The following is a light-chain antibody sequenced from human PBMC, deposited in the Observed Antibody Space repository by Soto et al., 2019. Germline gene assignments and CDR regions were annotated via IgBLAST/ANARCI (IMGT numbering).Light chain of an antibody. CDR3: QSYDSSLSGSRV. J-gene: IGLJ1*01. CDR2: GNS. Sequence: KSVTISCTGSSSNIGAGYDVHWYQQLPGTAPKLLIYGNSNRPSGVPDRFSGSKSGTSASLAITGLQAEDETDYYCQSYDSSLSGSRVFGTGTKVTVL. V-gene: IGLV1-40*01. CDR1: SSNIGAGYD.